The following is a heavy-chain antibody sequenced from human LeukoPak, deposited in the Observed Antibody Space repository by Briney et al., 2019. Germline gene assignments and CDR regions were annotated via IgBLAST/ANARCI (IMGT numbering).Heavy chain of an antibody. CDR1: GGSISSGGYF. CDR3: ARYHYDRSGYFPDYFDY. Sequence: SETLSLTCTVSGGSISSGGYFWSWIRQPPGKGLEWIAHISYSGRTNYNPSLNSRVTISVDTSKNQFSLKLTSVTATDTAVYYCARYHYDRSGYFPDYFDYWGQGTLVTVSS. V-gene: IGHV4-61*08. J-gene: IGHJ4*02. D-gene: IGHD3-22*01. CDR2: ISYSGRT.